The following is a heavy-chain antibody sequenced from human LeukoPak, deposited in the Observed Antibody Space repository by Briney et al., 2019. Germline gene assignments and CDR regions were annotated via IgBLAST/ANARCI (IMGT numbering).Heavy chain of an antibody. CDR2: IIPIFGTA. CDR3: ARSLFSDYVGYEVVPAAIYYYGMDV. J-gene: IGHJ6*02. CDR1: GGTFSSYA. D-gene: IGHD2-2*01. V-gene: IGHV1-69*01. Sequence: SVKVSCKASGGTFSSYAISWVRQAPGQGLEWMGGIIPIFGTANYAQKCQGRVTITADESTSTAYMELSSLRSEDTAVYYCARSLFSDYVGYEVVPAAIYYYGMDVWGQGTTVTVSS.